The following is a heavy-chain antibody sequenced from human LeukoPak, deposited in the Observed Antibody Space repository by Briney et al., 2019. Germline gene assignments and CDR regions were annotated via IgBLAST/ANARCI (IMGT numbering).Heavy chain of an antibody. V-gene: IGHV4-38-2*01. Sequence: SETLSLTCAVSGYSISSGYYWGWIRQPPGKGLEWIGSIYHSGSTYYNPSLKSRVTISVDTSKNQFSLKLSSVTAADTAVYYCARVMAALRMGYFDYWGQGTLVTVSS. CDR2: IYHSGST. CDR3: ARVMAALRMGYFDY. J-gene: IGHJ4*02. CDR1: GYSISSGYY. D-gene: IGHD6-6*01.